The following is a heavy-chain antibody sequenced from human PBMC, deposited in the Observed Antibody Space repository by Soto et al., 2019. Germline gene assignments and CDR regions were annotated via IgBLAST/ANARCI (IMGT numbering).Heavy chain of an antibody. CDR3: ARLSGSNIVLMAGSYYYMDV. CDR1: GGSISSSSYY. J-gene: IGHJ6*03. D-gene: IGHD2-8*01. Sequence: SETLSLTCTVSGGSISSSSYYWGWIRQPPGKGLEWIGSIYYSGSTYYNPSLKSRVTISVDTSKNQFSLKLSSVTAADTAVYYCARLSGSNIVLMAGSYYYMDVWGKGTTVTVSS. V-gene: IGHV4-39*01. CDR2: IYYSGST.